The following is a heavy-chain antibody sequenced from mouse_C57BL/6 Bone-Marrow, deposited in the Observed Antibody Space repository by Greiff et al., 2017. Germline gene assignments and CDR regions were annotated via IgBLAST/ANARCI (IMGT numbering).Heavy chain of an antibody. CDR1: GFSFNTYA. J-gene: IGHJ2*01. V-gene: IGHV10-1*01. CDR2: IRSKSNSYAT. CDR3: VGGGYDCAY. D-gene: IGHD2-4*01. Sequence: EVKLMESGGGLVQPKGSLKLSCAASGFSFNTYAMNWVRQAPGKGLEWVARIRSKSNSYATYYADSVKDRFTISRDDSEGMLYLQMNNLKTEDTARNYCVGGGYDCAYWGQGTTLTVSS.